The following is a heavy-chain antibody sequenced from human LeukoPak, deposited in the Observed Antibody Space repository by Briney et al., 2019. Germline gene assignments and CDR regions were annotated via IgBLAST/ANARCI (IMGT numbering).Heavy chain of an antibody. J-gene: IGHJ3*02. D-gene: IGHD1-26*01. CDR3: ARGMRREGGAFDI. V-gene: IGHV3-30-3*01. Sequence: GGSLRHSCSASGFTFSSYAMHWVRQAPGKGLEWVAVISYDGSNKYYADSVKGRFTISRDNSKNTLYLQMNSLRAEDTAVYYCARGMRREGGAFDIWGQGTMVTVSS. CDR1: GFTFSSYA. CDR2: ISYDGSNK.